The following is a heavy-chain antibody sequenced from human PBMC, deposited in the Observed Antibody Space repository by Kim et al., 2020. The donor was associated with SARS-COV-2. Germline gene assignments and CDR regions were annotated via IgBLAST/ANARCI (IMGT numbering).Heavy chain of an antibody. CDR2: T. D-gene: IGHD3-3*01. Sequence: TNYNPSLKSRGTISVDTSKNQFSLKLSSVTAADTAVYYCALQRYDFCISPWGQGTLVTVSS. V-gene: IGHV4-59*01. CDR3: ALQRYDFCISP. J-gene: IGHJ4*02.